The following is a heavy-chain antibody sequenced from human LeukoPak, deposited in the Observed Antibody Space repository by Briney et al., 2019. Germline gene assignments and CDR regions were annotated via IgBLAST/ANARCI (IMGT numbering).Heavy chain of an antibody. Sequence: GASVKVSCKASGYIFTSYGISWVRQGPGQGLEWVGWISAYNGYTKFAPSLQDRVTKATDTSTATAYMELRSLRLNDTAVYFCARARPGAYCGTTSCFSDYWGQGTLVTVSS. J-gene: IGHJ4*02. CDR1: GYIFTSYG. CDR3: ARARPGAYCGTTSCFSDY. CDR2: ISAYNGYT. D-gene: IGHD2-2*01. V-gene: IGHV1-18*01.